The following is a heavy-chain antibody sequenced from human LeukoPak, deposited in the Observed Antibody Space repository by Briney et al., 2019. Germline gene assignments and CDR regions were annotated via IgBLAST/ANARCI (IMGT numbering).Heavy chain of an antibody. CDR1: GFTFCSYA. CDR2: ISYDGSNK. J-gene: IGHJ4*02. V-gene: IGHV3-30-3*01. D-gene: IGHD2-8*01. CDR3: ARGRYCTNGVCYLEGYFDY. Sequence: TGGSLRLSCAASGFTFCSYAMHWVRQAPGKGLEWVAVISYDGSNKYYADSVKGRFTISRDNSKNTLYLQINSLRAEDTAVYYCARGRYCTNGVCYLEGYFDYWGQGTLVTVSS.